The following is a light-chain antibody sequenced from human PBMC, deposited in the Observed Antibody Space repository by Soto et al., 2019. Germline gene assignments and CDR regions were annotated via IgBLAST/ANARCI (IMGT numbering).Light chain of an antibody. CDR1: QSVISY. CDR3: QQYGSTPLT. V-gene: IGKV3-20*01. J-gene: IGKJ4*01. Sequence: ESVLTQSPGTLFLSPGERATLSCRASQSVISYLAWYQQKPGQAPRLLIYGASSRATGIPDRFSGSGSGTDFTLTISRLEPEDFAVYYCQQYGSTPLTFGGGTKVDIK. CDR2: GAS.